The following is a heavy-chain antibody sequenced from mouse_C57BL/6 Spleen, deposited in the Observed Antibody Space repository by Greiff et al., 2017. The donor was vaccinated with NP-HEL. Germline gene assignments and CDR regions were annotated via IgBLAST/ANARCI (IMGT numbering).Heavy chain of an antibody. V-gene: IGHV5-9-1*02. CDR3: TRDGYNYFDY. J-gene: IGHJ2*01. D-gene: IGHD2-3*01. CDR1: GFTFSSYA. Sequence: EVKLVASGEGLVKPGGSLKLSCAASGFTFSSYAMSWVRQTPEKRLEWVAYISSGGDYIYYADTVKGRFTISRDNARNTLYLQMSSLKSEDTAMYYCTRDGYNYFDYWGQGTTLTGSS. CDR2: ISSGGDYI.